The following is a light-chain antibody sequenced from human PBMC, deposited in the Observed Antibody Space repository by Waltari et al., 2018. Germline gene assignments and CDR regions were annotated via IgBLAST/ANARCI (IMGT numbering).Light chain of an antibody. CDR1: QSVSRT. CDR3: QKYGTLPAT. V-gene: IGKV3-20*01. J-gene: IGKJ1*01. CDR2: DAS. Sequence: EIVLTQSPGTLSLSQGERATLSCRASQSVSRTLAWYQQKPGQAPRLLIYDASTRATGIPDRFSGSGSGTDFSLTISRPEPEDFAVYYCQKYGTLPATFGQGTKVEIK.